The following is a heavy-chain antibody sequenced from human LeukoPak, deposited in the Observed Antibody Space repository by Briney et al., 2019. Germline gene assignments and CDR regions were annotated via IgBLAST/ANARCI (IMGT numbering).Heavy chain of an antibody. CDR1: GGSFSGYY. CDR3: ARDRLGSFYYFDY. J-gene: IGHJ4*02. V-gene: IGHV4-34*01. D-gene: IGHD6-13*01. CDR2: INHSGST. Sequence: PSETLSLTCAVYGGSFSGYYWSWIRQPPGKGLEWIGEINHSGSTNYNPSLKSRVTISVDTSKNQFSLKLSSVTAADTAVYYCARDRLGSFYYFDYWGQGTLVTVSS.